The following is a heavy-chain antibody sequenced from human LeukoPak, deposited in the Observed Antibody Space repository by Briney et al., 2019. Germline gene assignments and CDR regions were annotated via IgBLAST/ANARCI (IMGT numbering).Heavy chain of an antibody. J-gene: IGHJ6*02. V-gene: IGHV4-59*11. CDR2: NYDSGTT. Sequence: PSETLSLTCTVSGGSISSHYWNWIRQPPGKGLEWIGYNYDSGTTNYNPSLKSRVTMSVDSSKNHFSLKLTSVTAADTAVYYCARSVVVTATLRYHYGMDVWGQGTTVTVSS. CDR1: GGSISSHY. D-gene: IGHD2-21*02. CDR3: ARSVVVTATLRYHYGMDV.